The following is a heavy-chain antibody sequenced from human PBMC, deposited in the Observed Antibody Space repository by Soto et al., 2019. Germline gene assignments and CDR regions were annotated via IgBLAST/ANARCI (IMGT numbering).Heavy chain of an antibody. CDR1: GFTFSSYA. V-gene: IGHV3-23*01. J-gene: IGHJ5*02. CDR2: ISGSGGST. CDR3: AKLGRGSCRTGWFDP. D-gene: IGHD2-2*01. Sequence: GGSLRLSCAASGFTFSSYAMSWVRQAPGKGLEWVSAISGSGGSTYYADSVKGRFTISRDNSKNTLYLQMNSLRAEDTAVYYRAKLGRGSCRTGWFDPWGQGTLVTVSS.